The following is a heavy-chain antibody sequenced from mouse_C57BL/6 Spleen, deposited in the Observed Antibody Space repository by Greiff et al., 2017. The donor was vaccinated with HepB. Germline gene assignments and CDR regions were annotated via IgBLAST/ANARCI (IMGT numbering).Heavy chain of an antibody. D-gene: IGHD2-1*01. CDR2: IYPGSGST. Sequence: QVQLQQSGAELVKPGASVKMSCKASGYTFTIYWITWVKQRPGQGLEWIGDIYPGSGSTNYNEKFKSKATLTVDTSSSTAYMQLSSLTSEDSAVYYCARKGGNSLAYWGQGTLVTVSA. V-gene: IGHV1-55*01. CDR3: ARKGGNSLAY. J-gene: IGHJ3*01. CDR1: GYTFTIYW.